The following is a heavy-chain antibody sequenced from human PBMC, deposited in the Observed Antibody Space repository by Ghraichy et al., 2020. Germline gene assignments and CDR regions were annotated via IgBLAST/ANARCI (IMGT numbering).Heavy chain of an antibody. Sequence: GGSLRLSCAASGFTVSSNYMSWVRQAPGKGLEWVSVIYSGGSTYYADSVKGRFTISRDNSKNTLYLQMNSLRAEDTAVYYCARLGARDAFDIWGQGTMVTVSS. CDR1: GFTVSSNY. CDR3: ARLGARDAFDI. D-gene: IGHD3-16*01. J-gene: IGHJ3*02. V-gene: IGHV3-53*01. CDR2: IYSGGST.